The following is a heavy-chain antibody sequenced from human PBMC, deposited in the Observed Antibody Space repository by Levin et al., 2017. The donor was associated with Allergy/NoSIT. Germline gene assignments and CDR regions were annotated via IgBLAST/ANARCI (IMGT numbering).Heavy chain of an antibody. CDR3: AKVGLYCSSTSCPPWFFDL. J-gene: IGHJ2*01. D-gene: IGHD2-2*01. CDR1: GFTFSSYA. CDR2: ISGSGGST. V-gene: IGHV3-23*01. Sequence: PGESLKISCAASGFTFSSYAMSWVRQAPGKGLEWVSAISGSGGSTYYADSVKGRFTISRDNSKNTLYLQMNSLRAEDTAVYYCAKVGLYCSSTSCPPWFFDLWGRGTLVTVSS.